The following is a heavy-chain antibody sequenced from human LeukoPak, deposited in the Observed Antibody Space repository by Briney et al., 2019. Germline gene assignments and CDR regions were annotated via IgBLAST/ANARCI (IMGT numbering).Heavy chain of an antibody. CDR3: AKRYCTNAVCHIDY. D-gene: IGHD2-8*01. CDR2: ISYDGSTD. J-gene: IGHJ4*02. Sequence: GRSLRLSCAASGFAFRNYGMHWVRQAPGKGLEWVALISYDGSTDYYSDSVKGRFTISRDSPKNTLYLEMNSLRTEDTAVYYCAKRYCTNAVCHIDYWGQGTLVTVSS. V-gene: IGHV3-30*18. CDR1: GFAFRNYG.